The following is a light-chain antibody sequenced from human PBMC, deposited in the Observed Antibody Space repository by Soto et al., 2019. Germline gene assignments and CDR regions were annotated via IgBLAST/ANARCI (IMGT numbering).Light chain of an antibody. Sequence: EIVLTQSPCTLSVSPGERATLSCRASQSVSSSYLAWYQQKPGQAPRLLIYGASSRATGIPDRFSGSGSGTDFTLTISRLEPEDFAVYYCQQYGSSPYTFGQGTKLEVK. CDR2: GAS. CDR3: QQYGSSPYT. CDR1: QSVSSSY. V-gene: IGKV3-20*01. J-gene: IGKJ2*01.